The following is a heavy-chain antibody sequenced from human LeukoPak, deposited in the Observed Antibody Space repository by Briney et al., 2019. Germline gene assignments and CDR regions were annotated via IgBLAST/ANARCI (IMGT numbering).Heavy chain of an antibody. CDR2: IDTTSTTM. CDR1: GFTFDTYT. D-gene: IGHD2-15*01. CDR3: TRGLVVVAQYFQH. Sequence: GGSLRLSCAASGFTFDTYTMTWVRQAPGTGLEWVSYIDTTSTTMYYADSVKGRFTISRDNAKNSLYLQMNSLRVEDTAVYYCTRGLVVVAQYFQHWGQGTLVTASS. J-gene: IGHJ1*01. V-gene: IGHV3-48*01.